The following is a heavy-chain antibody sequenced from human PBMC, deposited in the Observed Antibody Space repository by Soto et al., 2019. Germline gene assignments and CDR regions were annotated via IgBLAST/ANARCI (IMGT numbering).Heavy chain of an antibody. Sequence: GGSLRLSCAASGFAFGNYWMHWVRQPPGKGPEWVSRMTSDGRTTQYADSVKGRFTASRDNAKNTLYLQMNSLRAEDTAVYYCATAEVDYWGPGTLVTVSS. CDR3: ATAEVDY. V-gene: IGHV3-74*03. CDR2: MTSDGRTT. J-gene: IGHJ4*02. CDR1: GFAFGNYW.